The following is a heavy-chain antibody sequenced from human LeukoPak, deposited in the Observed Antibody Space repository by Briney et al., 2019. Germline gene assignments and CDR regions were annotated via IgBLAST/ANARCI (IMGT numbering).Heavy chain of an antibody. D-gene: IGHD6-13*01. CDR3: AKDWASSGWSHFDY. CDR1: DFTFSIYA. J-gene: IGHJ4*02. Sequence: GGSLRLSCAASDFTFSIYAMSWVRQAPGKGLEWVSAISGSGDNTYYADSVKGRFTVSRDNSKNPLYLRMNSLRAEDTAVYYCAKDWASSGWSHFDYWGQGTLVTVSS. CDR2: ISGSGDNT. V-gene: IGHV3-23*01.